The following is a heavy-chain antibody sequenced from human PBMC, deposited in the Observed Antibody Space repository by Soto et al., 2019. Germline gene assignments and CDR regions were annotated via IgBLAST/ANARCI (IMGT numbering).Heavy chain of an antibody. D-gene: IGHD6-13*01. CDR3: AKEFGSTWIDH. CDR2: MSYDGTKE. J-gene: IGHJ4*02. V-gene: IGHV3-30*18. CDR1: GFTLTTYG. Sequence: GGSLRLSCAASGFTLTTYGMHWVRQAPGKGLEWVAAMSYDGTKEYYADSVKGRFTISRDSSRDTLFLQLNSLRAEDTAVYYCAKEFGSTWIDHWGEGTLVTVSS.